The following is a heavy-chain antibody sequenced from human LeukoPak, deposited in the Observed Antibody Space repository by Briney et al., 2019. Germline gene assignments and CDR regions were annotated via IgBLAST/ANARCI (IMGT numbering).Heavy chain of an antibody. V-gene: IGHV3-33*01. J-gene: IGHJ4*02. CDR3: ARQLRIAARPQAGFDY. D-gene: IGHD6-6*01. CDR2: IWYDGSNK. Sequence: GGSLRLSCAASGFTFSSYGMHWVRQAPGKGLEGVAVIWYDGSNKYYADSVKGRFTISRDNSKNTLYLQMNSLRAEDTAVYYCARQLRIAARPQAGFDYWGQGTLVTVSS. CDR1: GFTFSSYG.